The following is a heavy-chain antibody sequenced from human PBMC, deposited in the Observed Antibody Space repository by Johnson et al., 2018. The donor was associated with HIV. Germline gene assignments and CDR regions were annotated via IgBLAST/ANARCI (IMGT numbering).Heavy chain of an antibody. Sequence: VQLVESGGGLVKPGGSLRLSCAASGFTFSNAWMSWVRQAPGKGLEWVGRIKSKTDGGTTDYAAPVKGRFTISRDDSKNTLYLQMNSLRAEDTAVYYCARGEQWSLLGAFDIWGQGTVVIVSS. CDR2: IKSKTDGGTT. CDR3: ARGEQWSLLGAFDI. CDR1: GFTFSNAW. J-gene: IGHJ3*02. D-gene: IGHD6-19*01. V-gene: IGHV3-15*01.